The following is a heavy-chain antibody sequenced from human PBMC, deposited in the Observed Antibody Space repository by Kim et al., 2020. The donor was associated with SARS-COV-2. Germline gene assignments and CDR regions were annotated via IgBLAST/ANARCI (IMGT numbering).Heavy chain of an antibody. CDR3: ARVRGEQLVSNWFDP. V-gene: IGHV4-59*01. CDR1: GGSISSYY. J-gene: IGHJ5*02. D-gene: IGHD6-6*01. Sequence: SETLSLTCTVSGGSISSYYWSWIRQPPGKGLEWIGYIYYSGSTNYNPSLKSRVTISVDTSKNQFSLKLSSVTAADTAVYYCARVRGEQLVSNWFDPWGQG. CDR2: IYYSGST.